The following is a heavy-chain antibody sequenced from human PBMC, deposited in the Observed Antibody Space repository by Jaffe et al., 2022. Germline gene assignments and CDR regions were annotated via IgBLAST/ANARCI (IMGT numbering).Heavy chain of an antibody. Sequence: QVQLVQSGAEVKKPGASVKVSCKASGYTFTGYYMHWVRQAPGQGLEWMGWINPNSGGTNYAQKFQGRVTMTRDTSISTAYMELSRLRSDDTAVYYCARATIAAAGRREFDYWGQGTLVTVSS. D-gene: IGHD6-13*01. CDR1: GYTFTGYY. J-gene: IGHJ4*02. V-gene: IGHV1-2*02. CDR3: ARATIAAAGRREFDY. CDR2: INPNSGGT.